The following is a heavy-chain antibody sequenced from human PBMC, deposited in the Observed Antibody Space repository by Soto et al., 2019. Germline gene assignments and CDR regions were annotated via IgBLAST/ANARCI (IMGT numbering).Heavy chain of an antibody. CDR2: ISGRGDHR. J-gene: IGHJ6*02. V-gene: IGHV3-23*01. CDR3: AKDRALENQTPYVMDV. CDR1: PITVYNFAA. D-gene: IGHD2-2*01. Sequence: EMQLLESGGGLGQPGGSLRLSCVASPITVYNFAAMSWVRQTPERGLEWVSTISGRGDHRYYADSVKGRFTISRDNSKNRLYLQMDGLRVDDTAVYYCAKDRALENQTPYVMDVCGQGTTVTV.